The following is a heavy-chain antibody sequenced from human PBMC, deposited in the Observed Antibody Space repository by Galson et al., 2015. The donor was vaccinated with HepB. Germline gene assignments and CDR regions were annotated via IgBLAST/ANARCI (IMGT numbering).Heavy chain of an antibody. CDR1: GFTFSSYE. V-gene: IGHV3-48*03. CDR2: ISSSGSTI. J-gene: IGHJ4*02. Sequence: SLRLSCAASGFTFSSYEMNWVRQAPGKGLEWVSYISSSGSTIYYADSVKGRFTISRDNAKNSLYLQMNSLRAEDTAVYYCARATYYYDSSGYGVDYWGQGTLVTVSS. D-gene: IGHD3-22*01. CDR3: ARATYYYDSSGYGVDY.